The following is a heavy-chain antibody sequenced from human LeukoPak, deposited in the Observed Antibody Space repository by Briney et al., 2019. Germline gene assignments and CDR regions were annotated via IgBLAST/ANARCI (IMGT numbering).Heavy chain of an antibody. D-gene: IGHD6-13*01. V-gene: IGHV3-30*02. CDR1: GFTFTDYW. CDR2: IRYDGSNK. J-gene: IGHJ4*02. CDR3: AKDEGRSWTVFDY. Sequence: PGGSLRLSCTTSGFTFTDYWMTWVRQAPGKGLEWVAFIRYDGSNKYYTDSVKGRFTISRDNSKNTLFLQMNSLRAEDTAVYYCAKDEGRSWTVFDYWGQGTLVTVSS.